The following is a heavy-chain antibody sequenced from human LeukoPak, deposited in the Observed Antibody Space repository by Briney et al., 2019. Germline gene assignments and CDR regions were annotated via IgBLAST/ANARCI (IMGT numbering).Heavy chain of an antibody. CDR2: IHHSGNT. D-gene: IGHD4-17*01. CDR1: GDSISSGGYY. V-gene: IGHV4-31*03. J-gene: IGHJ3*02. CDR3: ARVPYGEYAFDI. Sequence: SQTLSLTCTVSGDSISSGGYYWSWIRQHPGKGLEWIGNIHHSGNTYYNPSLKSRVTISVDTSKNQFSLKLSSVTAADTAVYYCARVPYGEYAFDIWGQGTMVTVSS.